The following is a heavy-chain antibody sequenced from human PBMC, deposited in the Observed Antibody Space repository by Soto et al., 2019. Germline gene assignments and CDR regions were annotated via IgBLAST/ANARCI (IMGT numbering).Heavy chain of an antibody. CDR1: GYTFTGYY. D-gene: IGHD3-3*01. Sequence: ASAKVSCKASGYTFTGYYMHWVRQAPGQGLEWMGWINPNSGGTNYAQKFQGWVTMTRDTSISTAYMELSRLRSDDTAVYYCARARPSITIFGVAPYGMDVWGQGTTVTV. CDR2: INPNSGGT. CDR3: ARARPSITIFGVAPYGMDV. J-gene: IGHJ6*02. V-gene: IGHV1-2*04.